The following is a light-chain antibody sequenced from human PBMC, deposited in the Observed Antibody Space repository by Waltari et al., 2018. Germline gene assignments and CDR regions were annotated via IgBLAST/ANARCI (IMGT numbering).Light chain of an antibody. J-gene: IGKJ4*01. Sequence: DIVMTQSPDSLAVSLGERATINCKSSQSVFHSSDSKNYLTWYQQKPGQPPKLLIYWASTRQSGVPDRFSGCGAGTDFTLTISSLQAEDVALYYCQQHYSSPLTFGGVTKVEIQ. CDR1: QSVFHSSDSKNY. V-gene: IGKV4-1*01. CDR3: QQHYSSPLT. CDR2: WAS.